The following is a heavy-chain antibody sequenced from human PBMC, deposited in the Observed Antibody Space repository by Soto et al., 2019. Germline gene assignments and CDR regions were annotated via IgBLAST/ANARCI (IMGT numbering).Heavy chain of an antibody. CDR3: VSGYSFGYGEYFDY. CDR1: GFTFSTYG. D-gene: IGHD5-18*01. J-gene: IGHJ4*02. CDR2: IYSDGSNK. Sequence: QVQLVESGGGVVQPGRSLRLSCAASGFTFSTYGMHWVRQAPGKGLEWVAVIYSDGSNKYSAASVKGRFTISRDNSKNTLYLQLNSLRAEDTAVYYCVSGYSFGYGEYFDYWGQGTLVTVSS. V-gene: IGHV3-33*01.